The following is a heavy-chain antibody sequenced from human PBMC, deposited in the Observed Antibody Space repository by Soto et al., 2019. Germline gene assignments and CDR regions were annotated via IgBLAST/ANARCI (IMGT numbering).Heavy chain of an antibody. V-gene: IGHV3-33*01. CDR1: GFTFSSYG. J-gene: IGHJ5*02. D-gene: IGHD2-2*01. CDR3: ARDSYQLLKFSHNWFDP. CDR2: IWYDGSNK. Sequence: GGSLRLSCAASGFTFSSYGMHWVRQAPGKGLEWVAVIWYDGSNKYYADSVKGRFTISRDNSKNTLYLQMNSLRAEDTAVYYCARDSYQLLKFSHNWFDPWGQGTLVTVSS.